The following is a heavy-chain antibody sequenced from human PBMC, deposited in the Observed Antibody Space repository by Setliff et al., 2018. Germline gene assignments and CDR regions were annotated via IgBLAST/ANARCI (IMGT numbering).Heavy chain of an antibody. CDR2: IYYDGRT. V-gene: IGHV4-39*07. J-gene: IGHJ3*02. D-gene: IGHD4-17*01. Sequence: PSETLSLTCSLSNGSLTNFYWAWIRQPPGKGLEWTGSIYYDGRTFSHPSLRSRVTVSVDTSKNQFSLKLTSVTAADTAMYYCARVYGENDLPDIWGQGTMVTVSS. CDR1: NGSLTNFY. CDR3: ARVYGENDLPDI.